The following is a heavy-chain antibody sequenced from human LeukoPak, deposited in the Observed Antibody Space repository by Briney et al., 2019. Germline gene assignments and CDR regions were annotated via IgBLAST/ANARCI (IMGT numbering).Heavy chain of an antibody. CDR1: GFTFSSYG. CDR3: AKVGVAGKPPYYFDY. D-gene: IGHD6-19*01. V-gene: IGHV3-23*01. CDR2: ISGSGGST. J-gene: IGHJ4*02. Sequence: GGSLRLSCAASGFTFSSYGMSWVRQAPGKGLEWVSAISGSGGSTYYADSVKGRFTISRDNSKNTLYLQMNSLRAEDTAVYYCAKVGVAGKPPYYFDYWGQGTLVTVSS.